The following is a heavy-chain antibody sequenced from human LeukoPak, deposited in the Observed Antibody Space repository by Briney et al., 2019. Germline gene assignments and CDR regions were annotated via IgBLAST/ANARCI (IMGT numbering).Heavy chain of an antibody. J-gene: IGHJ4*02. Sequence: ASVKVSCKASGYTFSNYGISWVRQAPGQGLEWMGWISSYNGYTNYAQKLQGRVTMTTDTSTSTAYMELRSLRSDDTAVYYCARDLKRGYSSGRYSWGTGSSNDYWGQGTLVTVSS. D-gene: IGHD6-19*01. CDR3: ARDLKRGYSSGRYSWGTGSSNDY. V-gene: IGHV1-18*01. CDR2: ISSYNGYT. CDR1: GYTFSNYG.